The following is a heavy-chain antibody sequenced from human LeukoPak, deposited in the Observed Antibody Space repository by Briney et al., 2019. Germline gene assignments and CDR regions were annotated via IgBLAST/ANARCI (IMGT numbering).Heavy chain of an antibody. CDR1: GFTFSSYG. V-gene: IGHV3-30*18. CDR3: AKDRYYYDSNCDY. D-gene: IGHD3-22*01. Sequence: GRSLRLSCAASGFTFSSYGMHWVRQAPGKGLEWVAVISYDGSNKYYADSVKGRFTISRDNSKNTLYLQMNSLRAEDTAVYFCAKDRYYYDSNCDYWGQGTLVTVSS. J-gene: IGHJ4*02. CDR2: ISYDGSNK.